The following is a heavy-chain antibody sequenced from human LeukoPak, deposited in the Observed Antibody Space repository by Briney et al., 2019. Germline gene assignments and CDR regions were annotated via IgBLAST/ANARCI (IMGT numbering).Heavy chain of an antibody. CDR1: GFIFCDYE. CDR2: ISSGGTIT. J-gene: IGHJ4*02. Sequence: GGSLRLSCAASGFIFCDYEVNSVREALGRGVGWVSYISSGGTITEYADSAKGRFTMSRDNDKSLLYLQMNSLRAEDTAIYYCARYSIVGAYRSRDGWGQGTLVTVSS. D-gene: IGHD1-26*01. V-gene: IGHV3-48*03. CDR3: ARYSIVGAYRSRDG.